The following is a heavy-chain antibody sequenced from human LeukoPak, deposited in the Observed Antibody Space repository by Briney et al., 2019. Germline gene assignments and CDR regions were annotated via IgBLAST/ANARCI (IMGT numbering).Heavy chain of an antibody. V-gene: IGHV3-66*01. Sequence: GGSLRLSCAASGFTLSSNYMSWVRQAPGKGLEWVSVIYSGGSTYYPDSVKGRFTISRDNSKNTLYLQMNSLRAEDTAVYYCARGLKTCYYDSSGYYFDYWGQGTLVTVSS. J-gene: IGHJ4*02. CDR3: ARGLKTCYYDSSGYYFDY. CDR2: IYSGGST. CDR1: GFTLSSNY. D-gene: IGHD3-22*01.